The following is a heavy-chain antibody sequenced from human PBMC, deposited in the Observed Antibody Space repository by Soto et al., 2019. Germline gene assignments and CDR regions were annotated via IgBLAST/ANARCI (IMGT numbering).Heavy chain of an antibody. V-gene: IGHV1-18*01. CDR3: ASGPPTDMIRGVYYGMDV. Sequence: QVQLVQSGDEVKKPGASVKVSCKASGYTFSNNGISWVRQAPGQGLEWMGWISADNGNTNSAQKFQGRVTMTTDTSTSTAYMELRSLRFDDTAVYYCASGPPTDMIRGVYYGMDVLGQGTTVIVSS. CDR1: GYTFSNNG. CDR2: ISADNGNT. J-gene: IGHJ6*02. D-gene: IGHD3-10*01.